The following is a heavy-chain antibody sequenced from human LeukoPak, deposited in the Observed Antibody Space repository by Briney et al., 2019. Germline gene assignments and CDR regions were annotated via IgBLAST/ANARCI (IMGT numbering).Heavy chain of an antibody. Sequence: GASVKLSCKASGYTFTGYYMHWVRQAPGQGLEWMGWINPNSGGTNYAQKFQGRVTMTRDTSISTAYMELSRLRSDDTAVYYCAREYAYYYDSSGYYYVDYFDYWGQGTLVTVSS. D-gene: IGHD3-22*01. CDR1: GYTFTGYY. CDR2: INPNSGGT. V-gene: IGHV1-2*02. J-gene: IGHJ4*02. CDR3: AREYAYYYDSSGYYYVDYFDY.